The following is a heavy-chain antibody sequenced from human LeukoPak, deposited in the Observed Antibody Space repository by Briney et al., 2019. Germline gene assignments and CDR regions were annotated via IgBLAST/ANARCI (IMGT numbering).Heavy chain of an antibody. V-gene: IGHV3-30*02. CDR1: GFTFSSYG. D-gene: IGHD3-22*01. Sequence: GGSLRLSCAASGFTFSSYGMHWVRQAPGKGLEWVAFIRYDGSNKYYADSVKGRFTISRDNSKNTLYLQMISLRAEDTAVYYCAKRDYYYDSSGYYYERGFDFWGQGTLVTVSS. CDR3: AKRDYYYDSSGYYYERGFDF. J-gene: IGHJ4*02. CDR2: IRYDGSNK.